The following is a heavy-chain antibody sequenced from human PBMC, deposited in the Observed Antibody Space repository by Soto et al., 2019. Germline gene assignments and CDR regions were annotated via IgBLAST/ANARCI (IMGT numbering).Heavy chain of an antibody. CDR1: VKPMTGGYY. CDR2: IYYGGTT. V-gene: IGHV4-38-2*01. J-gene: IGHJ4*02. CDR3: ARGWYYFDF. D-gene: IGHD2-15*01. Sequence: PSGRLSLTGDVCVKPMTGGYYRGWIRQSPGKGLEWIGSIYYGGTTYYNPSLRNRLAISIDTSKNQFSLRLSSVTAADTALYYCARGWYYFDFWGQGTLVTVSS.